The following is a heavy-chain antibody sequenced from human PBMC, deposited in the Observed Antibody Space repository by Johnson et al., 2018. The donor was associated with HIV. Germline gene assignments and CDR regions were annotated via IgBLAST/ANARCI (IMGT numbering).Heavy chain of an antibody. CDR2: ISYDGGNK. J-gene: IGHJ3*02. D-gene: IGHD6-19*01. CDR3: ARDRWLGDAFDI. V-gene: IGHV3-30*04. CDR1: GFTFSSYA. Sequence: VQLLESGGGVVQPGRSLRLSCAASGFTFSSYAMHWVRQAPGKGLEWVAVISYDGGNKYYADSVKGRFTISRDNSKNTLYLQMNSLRPEDTALYYCARDRWLGDAFDIWGQGTMVTVSS.